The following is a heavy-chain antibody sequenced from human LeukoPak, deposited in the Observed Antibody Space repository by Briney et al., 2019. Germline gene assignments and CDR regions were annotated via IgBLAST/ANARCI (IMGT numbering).Heavy chain of an antibody. CDR2: IYSGGST. Sequence: GGSLRLSCAASGFTVSSNYMSWVRQAPGKGLEWVSVIYSGGSTYYADSVKGRFTISRDNSKNTLYLQMNSLRAEDTAVYYCAREGDGYNYGPGSIDYWGQGTLVTVSS. J-gene: IGHJ4*02. CDR1: GFTVSSNY. V-gene: IGHV3-66*01. D-gene: IGHD5-24*01. CDR3: AREGDGYNYGPGSIDY.